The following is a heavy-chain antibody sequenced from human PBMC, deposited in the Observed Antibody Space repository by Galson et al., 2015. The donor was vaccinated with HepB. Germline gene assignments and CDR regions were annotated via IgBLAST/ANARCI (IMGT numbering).Heavy chain of an antibody. V-gene: IGHV3-30*04. Sequence: SLRLSCAASGSTFSNHAMHWVRQAPGTPLDWVAVISYEGSGENYADSVKGRFTVSRDNSKNTCSLQMNARSAEDTALYYCARQARILEWLFLGYYMDVWGKGTTVIVSS. D-gene: IGHD3-3*01. CDR2: ISYEGSGE. J-gene: IGHJ6*03. CDR1: GSTFSNHA. CDR3: ARQARILEWLFLGYYMDV.